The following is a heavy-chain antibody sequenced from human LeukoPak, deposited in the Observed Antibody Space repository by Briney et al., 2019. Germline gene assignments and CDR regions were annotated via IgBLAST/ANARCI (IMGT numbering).Heavy chain of an antibody. J-gene: IGHJ3*02. D-gene: IGHD3-3*01. Sequence: GGSLRLSCAASGFTISSYAMHWVRQAPGKGLEWVAVISYDGSNKYYADSVKGRFTISRDNSKNTLYLQMNSLRAEDTAVYYCARGPTLVLRFLEWLLSDDAFDIWGQGTMVTVSS. CDR3: ARGPTLVLRFLEWLLSDDAFDI. V-gene: IGHV3-30-3*01. CDR1: GFTISSYA. CDR2: ISYDGSNK.